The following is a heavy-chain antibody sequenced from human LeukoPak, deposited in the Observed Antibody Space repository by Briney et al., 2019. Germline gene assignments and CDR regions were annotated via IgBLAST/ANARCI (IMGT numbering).Heavy chain of an antibody. V-gene: IGHV3-9*01. CDR3: AKVGGIPVDPYFDY. CDR1: GFTFDDYA. D-gene: IGHD6-19*01. Sequence: PGGSLRLSCAASGFTFDDYAMHWVRQAPGKGLEWVSGISWNSGSIGYADSVKGRFTIPRDNAKNSLYLQMNSLRAEDTALYYCAKVGGIPVDPYFDYWGQGTLVTVSS. J-gene: IGHJ4*02. CDR2: ISWNSGSI.